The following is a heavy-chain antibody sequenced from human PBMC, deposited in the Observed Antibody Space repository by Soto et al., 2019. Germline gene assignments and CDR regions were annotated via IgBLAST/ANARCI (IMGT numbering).Heavy chain of an antibody. V-gene: IGHV4-59*01. CDR1: GGSISSYY. Sequence: PSETLSLTCTVSGGSISSYYWSWIRQPPGKGLEWIGYIYYSGSTNYNPSLKSRVTISVDTSKNKFSLKLSSVTAADTAVYYCARGSRGLQIFAYGGRGTRVTVSS. D-gene: IGHD5-12*01. CDR2: IYYSGST. CDR3: ARGSRGLQIFAY. J-gene: IGHJ4*02.